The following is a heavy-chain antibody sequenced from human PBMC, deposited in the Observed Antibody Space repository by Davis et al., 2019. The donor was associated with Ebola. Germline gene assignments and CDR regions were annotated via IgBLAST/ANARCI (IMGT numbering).Heavy chain of an antibody. D-gene: IGHD2-21*01. CDR3: ATVKWGLLFFR. CDR2: IDTGGSRT. J-gene: IGHJ4*02. Sequence: PGGSLRLSCAASGYTFSDYWMQWVRLAPGKGLVWVSSIDTGGSRTLYGDSVKGRFTVSRDNDKNTLFLQMDSLRVEDTAVYYCATVKWGLLFFRWGQGTLVTVSS. V-gene: IGHV3-74*03. CDR1: GYTFSDYW.